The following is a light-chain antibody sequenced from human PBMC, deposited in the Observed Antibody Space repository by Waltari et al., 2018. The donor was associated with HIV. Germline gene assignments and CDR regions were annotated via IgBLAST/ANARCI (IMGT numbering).Light chain of an antibody. J-gene: IGLJ2*01. V-gene: IGLV1-40*01. CDR2: SNT. CDR3: QSYDSGLSEGV. CDR1: SSNLGAGYH. Sequence: QSVLTQPPSVSGAPGQRVAISCTGSSSNLGAGYHVQWYQQHPGAAPKLLIFSNTNRPSGVPDRFSGSKSGTSASLAITGVQAEDEAVYYCQSYDSGLSEGVFGGGTKLAVL.